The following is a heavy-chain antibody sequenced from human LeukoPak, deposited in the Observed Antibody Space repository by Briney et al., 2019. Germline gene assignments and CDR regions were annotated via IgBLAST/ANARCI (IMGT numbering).Heavy chain of an antibody. V-gene: IGHV4-39*07. CDR3: ARGDSSGYYAQIDY. D-gene: IGHD3-22*01. CDR2: IYYSGST. Sequence: SETLSLTCTVSGGSISSSSYYWGWIRQPPGKGLEWIGSIYYSGSTYYNPSLKSRVTISVDTSKNQFSLKLSSVTAAVTAVYYCARGDSSGYYAQIDYWGQGTLVTVSS. J-gene: IGHJ4*02. CDR1: GGSISSSSYY.